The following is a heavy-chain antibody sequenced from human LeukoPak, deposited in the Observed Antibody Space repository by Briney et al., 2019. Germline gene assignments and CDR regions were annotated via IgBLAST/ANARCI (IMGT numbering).Heavy chain of an antibody. CDR3: ARIPHWYYDSKLASNWFDP. J-gene: IGHJ5*02. CDR1: GFTFSSYA. Sequence: GRSLRLSCAASGFTFSSYAMHWVRQAPGKGLEWVAVMSYDGSNKYYADSVKGRFTISRDNSKNTLYLQMNSLRAEDTAVYYCARIPHWYYDSKLASNWFDPWGQGTLVTVSS. D-gene: IGHD3-3*01. V-gene: IGHV3-30-3*01. CDR2: MSYDGSNK.